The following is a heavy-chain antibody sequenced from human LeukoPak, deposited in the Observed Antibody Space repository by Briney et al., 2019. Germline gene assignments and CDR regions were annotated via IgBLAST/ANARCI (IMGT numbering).Heavy chain of an antibody. CDR1: GFTFSSYS. Sequence: GGSLRLSCAASGFTFSSYSMNWVRQPPGEGLEWVSSISSSSSYIYYADSVKGRFTISRDNAKNSLYLQMNSLRAEDTAVYYCARDPEYSSGWYPFYWGQGTLVTVSS. D-gene: IGHD6-19*01. J-gene: IGHJ4*02. V-gene: IGHV3-21*01. CDR3: ARDPEYSSGWYPFY. CDR2: ISSSSSYI.